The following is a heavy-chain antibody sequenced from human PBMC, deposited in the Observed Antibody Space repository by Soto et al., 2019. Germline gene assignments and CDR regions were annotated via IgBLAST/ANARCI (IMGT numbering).Heavy chain of an antibody. D-gene: IGHD2-2*02. CDR3: ARGAHCSSTSCYMSSDWFDP. CDR1: GGSISSGGYY. CDR2: IYYSGST. Sequence: SETLSLTCTVSGGSISSGGYYWSWIRQHPGKGLEWIGYIYYSGSTYYNPSLKSRVTISVDTSKNQFSLKLSSVTAADTAVYYCARGAHCSSTSCYMSSDWFDPWGQGTQVTVSS. V-gene: IGHV4-31*03. J-gene: IGHJ5*02.